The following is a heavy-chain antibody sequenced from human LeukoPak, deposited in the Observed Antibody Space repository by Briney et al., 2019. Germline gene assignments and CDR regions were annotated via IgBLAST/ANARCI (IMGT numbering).Heavy chain of an antibody. V-gene: IGHV3-30-3*01. J-gene: IGHJ4*02. CDR2: ISYDGSNK. CDR1: GFTFSSYA. Sequence: GGSLRLSCAASGFTFSSYALHWVRQAPGKGLGWVALISYDGSNKYYADSVKGRFTISRDNSKNTLYLQMNGLRAEDTAVYCCARDLGDTDDYWGQGTLVTVSS. D-gene: IGHD3-16*01. CDR3: ARDLGDTDDY.